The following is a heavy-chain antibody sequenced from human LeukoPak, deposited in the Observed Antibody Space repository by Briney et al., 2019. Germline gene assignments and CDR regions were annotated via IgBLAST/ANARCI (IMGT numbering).Heavy chain of an antibody. CDR3: ASGYGRGWAFDY. Sequence: PGGSLRLSCAASGFTFSSYAMSWVRQAPGKGLEWVSSISNSGGSTYYADSVKGRFTISRDNSKNTLYLQMNSLRAEDTALYFCASGYGRGWAFDYWGQGTLVTVSS. J-gene: IGHJ4*02. V-gene: IGHV3-23*01. CDR2: ISNSGGST. D-gene: IGHD6-19*01. CDR1: GFTFSSYA.